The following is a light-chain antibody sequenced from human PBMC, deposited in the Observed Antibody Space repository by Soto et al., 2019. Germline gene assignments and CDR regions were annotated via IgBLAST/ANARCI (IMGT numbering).Light chain of an antibody. V-gene: IGLV2-14*01. CDR3: CSYTRTSKHYF. J-gene: IGLJ1*01. CDR1: SSDIGGYDY. Sequence: QSALTQPASVSGSPGQSITISSTGTSSDIGGYDYVSWYQQRPGKAPKLMIYEVRYRPSGVSNRFSCSKSGNTAFLTISGLKAEDEADYCCCSYTRTSKHYFFGSGTEGTVL. CDR2: EVR.